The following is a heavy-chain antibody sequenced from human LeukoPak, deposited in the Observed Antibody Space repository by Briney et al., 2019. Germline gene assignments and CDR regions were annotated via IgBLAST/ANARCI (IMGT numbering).Heavy chain of an antibody. CDR3: AKDRSCTNDICHGDFDY. CDR2: IRGSGGST. V-gene: IGHV3-23*01. J-gene: IGHJ4*02. Sequence: GGSLRLSCAASGFTFSSYAVSWVRQAPGKGLEWVSSIRGSGGSTYSADSVKGRFTISRDNSKNTLYLQMNSLRAEDTALYYCAKDRSCTNDICHGDFDYWGQGTLVTVSS. D-gene: IGHD2-8*01. CDR1: GFTFSSYA.